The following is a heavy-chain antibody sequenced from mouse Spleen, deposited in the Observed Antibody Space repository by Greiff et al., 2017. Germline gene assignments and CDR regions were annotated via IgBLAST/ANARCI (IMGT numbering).Heavy chain of an antibody. J-gene: IGHJ4*01. V-gene: IGHV14-2*01. CDR1: GFNIKDYY. D-gene: IGHD1-1*01. CDR3: ALQGIYYYDFYAMDY. CDR2: IDPEDGET. Sequence: VQLQQSGAELVKPGASVKLSCTASGFNIKDYYMHWVKQRTEQGLEWIGRIDPEDGETKYAPNFQGKATITADTSSNTAYLQLSSLTSEDTAVYYCALQGIYYYDFYAMDYWGQGTSVTVSS.